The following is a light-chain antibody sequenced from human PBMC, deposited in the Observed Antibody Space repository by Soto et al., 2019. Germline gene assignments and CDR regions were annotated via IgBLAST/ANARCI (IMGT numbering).Light chain of an antibody. Sequence: DIVMTHSPHALSVSPGERATLSCRASQSVGSNLAWYQQKPGQAPRLLIYGASTRATGIPDRFSGSGSGTGFTLTVSSLPSEDFALYYCAQYNNWQRTVGQGAKVDI. J-gene: IGKJ1*01. CDR1: QSVGSN. CDR2: GAS. V-gene: IGKV3-15*01. CDR3: AQYNNWQRT.